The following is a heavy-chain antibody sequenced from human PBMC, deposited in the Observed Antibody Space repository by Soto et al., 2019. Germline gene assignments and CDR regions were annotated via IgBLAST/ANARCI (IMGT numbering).Heavy chain of an antibody. CDR2: IIPIFGTA. D-gene: IGHD3-22*01. V-gene: IGHV1-69*01. CDR1: GGTFSSYA. Sequence: QVQLVQSGAEVKKPGSSVKVSCKASGGTFSSYAISWVRQAPGQGLEWMGGIIPIFGTANYAQKFQGRVTITADESTSTAYMELNSLRSEDTAVYYCARGYYDSSGYYGWFAPWGQGTLVTVSS. CDR3: ARGYYDSSGYYGWFAP. J-gene: IGHJ5*02.